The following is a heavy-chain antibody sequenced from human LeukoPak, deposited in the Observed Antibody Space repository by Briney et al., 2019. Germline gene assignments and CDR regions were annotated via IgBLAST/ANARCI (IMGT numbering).Heavy chain of an antibody. CDR1: GGSISSGGYY. CDR2: IYYSGST. CDR3: ASYLLAGATKYFDY. J-gene: IGHJ4*02. V-gene: IGHV4-31*03. D-gene: IGHD1-26*01. Sequence: SETLSLTCTVSGGSISSGGYYWSWIRQHPGKGLEWIGYIYYSGSTYYNPSLKSRVTISVDTSKNQFSLKLSSVTAADTAVYHCASYLLAGATKYFDYWGQGTLVTVSS.